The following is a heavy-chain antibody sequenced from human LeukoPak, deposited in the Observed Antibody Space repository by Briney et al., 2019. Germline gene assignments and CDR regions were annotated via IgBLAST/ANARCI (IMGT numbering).Heavy chain of an antibody. CDR3: ARDPYYDSSGYLDY. D-gene: IGHD3-22*01. CDR1: GGSISSSSYY. J-gene: IGHJ4*02. V-gene: IGHV4-39*07. CDR2: IYYRGST. Sequence: SETLSLTCTVSGGSISSSSYYWGWIRQPPGKGLEWIGSIYYRGSTYYNPSLKSRVTISVDTSKNQFSLKLSSVTAADTAVYYCARDPYYDSSGYLDYWGQGTLVTVSS.